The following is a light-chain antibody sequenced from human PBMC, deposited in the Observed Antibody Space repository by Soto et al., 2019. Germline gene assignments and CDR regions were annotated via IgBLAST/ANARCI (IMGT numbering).Light chain of an antibody. Sequence: EIVMTQSPATLSVSPGERATLSCRASQSVSSNLAWYQQKPGQAPRPLIYGASTRATGIPARFSGSGSGTEFTLTISSLQSEDFAVSYCQQYNSWPPYTFGQGTKLAIK. CDR3: QQYNSWPPYT. CDR1: QSVSSN. J-gene: IGKJ2*01. CDR2: GAS. V-gene: IGKV3-15*01.